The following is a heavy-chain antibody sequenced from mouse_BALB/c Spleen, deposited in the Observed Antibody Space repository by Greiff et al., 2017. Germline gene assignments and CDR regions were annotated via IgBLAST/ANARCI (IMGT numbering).Heavy chain of an antibody. V-gene: IGHV1-80*01. Sequence: QVHVKQSGAELVRPGSSVKISCKASGYAFSSYWMNWVKQRPGQGLEWIGQIYPGDGDTNYNGKFKGKATLTADKSSSTAYMQLSSLTSEDSAVYFCARRDYGYDAMDYWGQGTSVTVSS. CDR2: IYPGDGDT. J-gene: IGHJ4*01. CDR1: GYAFSSYW. CDR3: ARRDYGYDAMDY. D-gene: IGHD1-2*01.